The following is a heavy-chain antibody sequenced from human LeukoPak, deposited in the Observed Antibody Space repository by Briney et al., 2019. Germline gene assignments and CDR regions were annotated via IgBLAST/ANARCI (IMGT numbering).Heavy chain of an antibody. J-gene: IGHJ4*02. Sequence: PSETLSLTCAVYGGSFSGYYWSWIRQPPGKGLEWIGEINHSGSTNYNPSLKSRVTISVDTSKNQFSLKLSSVTAADTAVYYCASYDFWSGYDTYYFDYWGQGTLVTVSS. CDR1: GGSFSGYY. D-gene: IGHD3-3*01. CDR2: INHSGST. CDR3: ASYDFWSGYDTYYFDY. V-gene: IGHV4-34*01.